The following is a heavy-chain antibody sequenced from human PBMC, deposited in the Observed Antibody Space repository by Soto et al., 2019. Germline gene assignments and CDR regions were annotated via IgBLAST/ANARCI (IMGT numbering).Heavy chain of an antibody. CDR2: IIPIFGTA. CDR3: ARGLAAAGLGNPFDY. V-gene: IGHV1-69*01. J-gene: IGHJ4*02. D-gene: IGHD6-13*01. Sequence: QVQLVQSGAEVKKPGSSVKVSCKASGGTFSSYAISWVRQAPGQGLEWMGGIIPIFGTANYAQKIKGRVTITADESTSRAYMELSSLRSEDTAVYYCARGLAAAGLGNPFDYWGQATLVTVSS. CDR1: GGTFSSYA.